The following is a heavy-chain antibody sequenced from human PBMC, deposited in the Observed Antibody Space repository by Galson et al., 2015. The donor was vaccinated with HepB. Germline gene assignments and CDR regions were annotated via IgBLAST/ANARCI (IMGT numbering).Heavy chain of an antibody. CDR3: AKVNYYGSGIDY. D-gene: IGHD3-10*01. J-gene: IGHJ4*02. CDR1: GFTFSSYA. Sequence: SLRLSCAASGFTFSSYAMSWARQAPGKGLEWVSAISGSGGSTYYADSVKGRFTISRDNSKNTLYLQMNSLRAEDTAAYYCAKVNYYGSGIDYWGQGTLVTVSS. V-gene: IGHV3-23*01. CDR2: ISGSGGST.